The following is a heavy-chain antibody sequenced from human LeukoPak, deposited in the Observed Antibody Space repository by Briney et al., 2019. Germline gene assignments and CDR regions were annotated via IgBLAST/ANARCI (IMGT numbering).Heavy chain of an antibody. V-gene: IGHV1-2*02. Sequence: ASVKVSCKASGYTFTGYYMRWVRQAPGQRLEWMGWINANSGCTNYAQKFQGRVTMTRDTSISTAYMELSRLRSDDAAVYYCARGRWLQSFDYWGQGTLVTVSS. CDR1: GYTFTGYY. CDR2: INANSGCT. CDR3: ARGRWLQSFDY. J-gene: IGHJ4*02. D-gene: IGHD5-24*01.